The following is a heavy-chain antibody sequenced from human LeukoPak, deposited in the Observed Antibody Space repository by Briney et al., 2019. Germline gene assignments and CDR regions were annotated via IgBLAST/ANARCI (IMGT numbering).Heavy chain of an antibody. CDR1: GFTFSTYA. J-gene: IGHJ4*02. D-gene: IGHD1-26*01. CDR3: VKRSGLYFDY. V-gene: IGHV3-64D*09. Sequence: PEGSLRLSCSASGFTFSTYAIHWVRQAPGKGLEYVSGISSNGGNTYNADSVKGRFTISRDNSKNTVNLQMSSLRAEDTAVYYCVKRSGLYFDYWGQGILVTVSS. CDR2: ISSNGGNT.